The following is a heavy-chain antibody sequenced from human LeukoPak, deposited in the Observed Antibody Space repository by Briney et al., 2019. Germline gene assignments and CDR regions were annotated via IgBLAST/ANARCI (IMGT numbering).Heavy chain of an antibody. V-gene: IGHV3-23*01. D-gene: IGHD6-13*01. Sequence: GGSLSLSCAASGFTFSSYAMSGVRQAPGKGLEWVSAISGSGGSTYYADSVKGRFTISRDNSKNTLYLQMNSLRAEDTAVYYCAKVGEYSSSWYGYYYFDYWGQGTLVTVSS. CDR1: GFTFSSYA. J-gene: IGHJ4*02. CDR3: AKVGEYSSSWYGYYYFDY. CDR2: ISGSGGST.